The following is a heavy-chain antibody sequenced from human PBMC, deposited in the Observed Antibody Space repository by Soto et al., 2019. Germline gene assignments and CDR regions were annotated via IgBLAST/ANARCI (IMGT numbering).Heavy chain of an antibody. V-gene: IGHV3-9*03. J-gene: IGHJ3*02. D-gene: IGHD3-16*01. CDR1: GFTFDDYA. CDR3: AKGKPSVITGIDAFDI. Sequence: EVQLVESGGGLVQPGRSLRLSCAASGFTFDDYAMHWVRQAPGKGLEWVSGISWNSGSIGYADSVKGRFTISRDNVKNSLYLQMISLSGEDMAMHYCAKGKPSVITGIDAFDIWGQGTMVTVSS. CDR2: ISWNSGSI.